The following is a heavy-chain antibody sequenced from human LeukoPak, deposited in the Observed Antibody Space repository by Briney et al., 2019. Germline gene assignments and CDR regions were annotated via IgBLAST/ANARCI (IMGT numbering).Heavy chain of an antibody. CDR3: ARTAAAGTGNWFDP. J-gene: IGHJ5*02. CDR2: IYYSGST. Sequence: SETLSLTCTVSGGSISSSSYYWGWIRQPPGTGLEWIGSIYYSGSTYYNPSLKSRVTISVDTSKNQFSLKLSSVTAADTAVYYCARTAAAGTGNWFDPWGQGTLVTVSS. D-gene: IGHD6-13*01. V-gene: IGHV4-39*07. CDR1: GGSISSSSYY.